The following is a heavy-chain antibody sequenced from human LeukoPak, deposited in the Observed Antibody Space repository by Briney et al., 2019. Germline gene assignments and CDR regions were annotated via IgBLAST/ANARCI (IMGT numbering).Heavy chain of an antibody. Sequence: GGSLRLSCAASGFTFSSYWMHWVRQAPGKGPVWVSRINNDGSGTTYADSVKGRFTISRDDAKNTLYLQMNSLRAEDTAVYYCAREFRITFFGASFAPWGQGPLVTVSS. CDR3: AREFRITFFGASFAP. CDR2: INNDGSGT. J-gene: IGHJ5*02. CDR1: GFTFSSYW. V-gene: IGHV3-74*01. D-gene: IGHD3-3*01.